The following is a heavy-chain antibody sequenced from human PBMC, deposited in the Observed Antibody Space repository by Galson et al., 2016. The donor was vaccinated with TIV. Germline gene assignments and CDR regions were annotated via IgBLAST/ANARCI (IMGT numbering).Heavy chain of an antibody. D-gene: IGHD5-18*01. CDR1: GFSFDDYA. CDR3: AKGRGYSYGSPQDYYYGMDA. CDR2: ISSNSVYI. V-gene: IGHV3-9*01. Sequence: SLRLSCAASGFSFDDYAMHWVRQAPGKGLEWVSGISSNSVYIGYAGSVKGRFTISRDNAKKSLNLQMNSLRGDDTALYYCAKGRGYSYGSPQDYYYGMDAGGQGTTVTVSS. J-gene: IGHJ6*02.